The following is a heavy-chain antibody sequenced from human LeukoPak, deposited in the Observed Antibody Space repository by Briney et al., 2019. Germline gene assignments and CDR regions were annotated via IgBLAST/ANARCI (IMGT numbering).Heavy chain of an antibody. D-gene: IGHD3-10*01. J-gene: IGHJ6*03. V-gene: IGHV4-59*01. Sequence: SETLSFTCTVSDGSISSYYWSWIRQPPGKGLEWIGYIYYSGSTNYNPSLKSRATISVDTSKNQFSLKLSSVTAADTAVYFCARLLWFGETHYYMDVWGKGTTVTISS. CDR3: ARLLWFGETHYYMDV. CDR2: IYYSGST. CDR1: DGSISSYY.